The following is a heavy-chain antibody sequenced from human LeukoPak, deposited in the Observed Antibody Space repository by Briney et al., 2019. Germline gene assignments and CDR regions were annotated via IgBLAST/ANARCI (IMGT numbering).Heavy chain of an antibody. V-gene: IGHV1-24*01. CDR3: ETGPWDSGTHPGD. Sequence: ASVKVSCKVSGYSLTELSLHWVRQAPGKGLEWMGGFDPDVDETIYAQNFQGRVTMTEDTSTDTTYSELSSLTSDDTAVYYCETGPWDSGTHPGDWGQGTLVTVSS. J-gene: IGHJ4*02. D-gene: IGHD1-26*01. CDR2: FDPDVDET. CDR1: GYSLTELS.